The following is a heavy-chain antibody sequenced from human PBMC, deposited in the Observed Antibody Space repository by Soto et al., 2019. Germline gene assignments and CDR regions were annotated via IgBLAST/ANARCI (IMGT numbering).Heavy chain of an antibody. J-gene: IGHJ6*02. CDR1: GDSMSSSY. CDR2: LYPSGST. CDR3: ARETGHGDRYNFYYAMDV. D-gene: IGHD4-17*01. V-gene: IGHV4-4*07. Sequence: EALSLTCTVSGDSMSSSYWSWIRHPAGKGLEWVGRLYPSGSTNYNPSLRSRVTMSVDTSKNQFSLRLSSVTAADTAVYYCARETGHGDRYNFYYAMDVWGQGTTVTVSS.